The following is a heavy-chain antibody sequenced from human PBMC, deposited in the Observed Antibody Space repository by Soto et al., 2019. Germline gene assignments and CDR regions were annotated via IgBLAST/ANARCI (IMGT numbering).Heavy chain of an antibody. Sequence: ASVKVSCKASGYTFTSYYMHWVRQAPGQGLEWMGIINPSGGSTSYAQKFQGRVTMTRDTSTSTVYMELSSLRSEDTAVDYCARDGRKIDYDILTGYPRENWFDPWGQGTLVTVSS. J-gene: IGHJ5*02. CDR1: GYTFTSYY. V-gene: IGHV1-46*03. CDR3: ARDGRKIDYDILTGYPRENWFDP. D-gene: IGHD3-9*01. CDR2: INPSGGST.